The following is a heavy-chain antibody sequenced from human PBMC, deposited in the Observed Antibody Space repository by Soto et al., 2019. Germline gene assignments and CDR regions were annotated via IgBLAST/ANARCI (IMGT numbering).Heavy chain of an antibody. CDR2: IYHSGSA. J-gene: IGHJ4*02. CDR3: ARYNAASGTYYFDY. CDR1: GGSISSSSYY. V-gene: IGHV4-39*07. Sequence: SETLSLTCTVSGGSISSSSYYWGWVRQPPGKGLEWIGEIYHSGSANYNPSLKSRVTISVDNSKNQFSLNLNSVTAADTAVYYCARYNAASGTYYFDYWGQGTLVTVSS. D-gene: IGHD6-13*01.